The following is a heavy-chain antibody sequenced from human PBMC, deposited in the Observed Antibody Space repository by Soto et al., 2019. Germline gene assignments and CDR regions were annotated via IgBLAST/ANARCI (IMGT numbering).Heavy chain of an antibody. CDR1: GGSFSGYY. J-gene: IGHJ6*03. Sequence: QVQLKQWGAGLLKPSETLSLTCAVYGGSFSGYYWSWIRQPPGKGLEWIGEINHSGSTNYNPSLKSRVTISVDTSKNQFSLKLSSVTAADTAVYYCARGRKLSGYEYYYYYYMDVWGKGTTVTVSS. CDR2: INHSGST. V-gene: IGHV4-34*01. D-gene: IGHD5-12*01. CDR3: ARGRKLSGYEYYYYYYMDV.